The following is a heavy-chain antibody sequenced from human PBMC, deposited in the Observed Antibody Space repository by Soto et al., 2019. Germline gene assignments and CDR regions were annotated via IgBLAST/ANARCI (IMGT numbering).Heavy chain of an antibody. CDR1: GGTFSSYT. J-gene: IGHJ4*02. CDR2: IIPILGIA. Sequence: QVQLVQSGAEVKKPGSSVKVSCKASGGTFSSYTISCVRQAPGQGLEWMGRIIPILGIANYAQKFQGRVTITADKSTSTAYMELSSLRSEDTAVYYCARGGTTVTTFYDYWGQGTLVTVSS. V-gene: IGHV1-69*02. CDR3: ARGGTTVTTFYDY. D-gene: IGHD4-17*01.